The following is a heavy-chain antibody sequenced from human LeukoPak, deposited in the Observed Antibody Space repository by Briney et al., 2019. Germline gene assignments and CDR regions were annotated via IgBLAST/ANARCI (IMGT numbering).Heavy chain of an antibody. V-gene: IGHV3-30*02. CDR3: AKECGSGSYYKGDSGFYFDY. CDR2: IRYDGSNK. Sequence: GGSLRLSCVASGFTFSTYGMHWVRQAPGRGLEWVAFIRYDGSNKYYVDSVKGRFTISKDNSKNTLYLQMNSLRTEDTAVYYCAKECGSGSYYKGDSGFYFDYWGQGTLVTVSS. CDR1: GFTFSTYG. J-gene: IGHJ4*02. D-gene: IGHD3-10*01.